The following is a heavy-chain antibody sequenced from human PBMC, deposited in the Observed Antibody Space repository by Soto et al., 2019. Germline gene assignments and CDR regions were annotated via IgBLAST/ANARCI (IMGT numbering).Heavy chain of an antibody. CDR2: ISAYNGNT. V-gene: IGHV1-18*01. J-gene: IGHJ5*02. CDR1: GYTFTSYG. CDR3: ARDLRSRGDLRYFAWLLYAGWFDP. D-gene: IGHD3-9*01. Sequence: QVQLVQSGAEVKKPGASVKVSCKASGYTFTSYGISWVRQAPGQGLEWMGWISAYNGNTNYAQKLQGRVTMTTDTSTSTAXXEXRXXRSDDTAVYYCARDLRSRGDLRYFAWLLYAGWFDPWGQGTLVTVSS.